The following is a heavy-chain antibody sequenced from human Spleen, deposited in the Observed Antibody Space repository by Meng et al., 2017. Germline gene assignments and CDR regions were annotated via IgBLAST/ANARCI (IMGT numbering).Heavy chain of an antibody. Sequence: QVLLQESGPGLVKPSGILSLTCAVSGGPISSSNWWSWVRHPPGKGLEWIGKIYHSGITIYNPSLKSRVTMSVDNSKNQFSLKLNSMTAADTAVYYCARDPTGGEDHQRVWGQGTLVTVSS. CDR3: ARDPTGGEDHQRV. CDR1: GGPISSSNW. D-gene: IGHD1-14*01. V-gene: IGHV4-4*02. CDR2: IYHSGIT. J-gene: IGHJ4*02.